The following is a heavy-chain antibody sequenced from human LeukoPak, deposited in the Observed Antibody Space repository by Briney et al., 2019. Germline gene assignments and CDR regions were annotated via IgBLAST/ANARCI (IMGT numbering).Heavy chain of an antibody. D-gene: IGHD6-13*01. CDR1: GGSLSSGYYS. CDR2: IYHTANT. Sequence: SQTLSLTCHVSGGSLSSGYYSWSWIRQPPGNGLEWIGYIYHTANTNYNPSLMSRVTISVARSKSQFSLRLSSVTAADTAVYYCARARESMATAGSYFDYWGQGTLVTVSS. J-gene: IGHJ4*02. CDR3: ARARESMATAGSYFDY. V-gene: IGHV4-30-2*01.